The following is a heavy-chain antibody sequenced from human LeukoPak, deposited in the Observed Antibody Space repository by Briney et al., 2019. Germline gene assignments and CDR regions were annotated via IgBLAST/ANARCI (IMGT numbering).Heavy chain of an antibody. CDR2: ISWNSGSI. CDR1: GLTFDDYA. V-gene: IGHV3-9*01. CDR3: AKDICSGGSCYSRN. J-gene: IGHJ4*02. D-gene: IGHD2-15*01. Sequence: GGSLRLSCAASGLTFDDYAMHWVRQAPGKGLEWVSGISWNSGSIGYADSVKGRFTISRDNAKNSLYLQMNSLRAEDTALYYCAKDICSGGSCYSRNWGQGTLVTVSS.